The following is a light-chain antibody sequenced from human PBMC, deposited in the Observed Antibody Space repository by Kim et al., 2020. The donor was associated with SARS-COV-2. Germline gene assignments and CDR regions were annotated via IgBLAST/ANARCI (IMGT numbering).Light chain of an antibody. CDR1: QVISSY. V-gene: IGKV1-8*01. J-gene: IGKJ2*01. CDR2: AAS. CDR3: QQYYSYQYT. Sequence: SASTGDRVTITCRASQVISSYLAWYQQKPGKAPKLLIYAASTLLSGIPSRFSGSGSGTDFTLTISCLQSEDFATYYCQQYYSYQYTFGQGTKLEI.